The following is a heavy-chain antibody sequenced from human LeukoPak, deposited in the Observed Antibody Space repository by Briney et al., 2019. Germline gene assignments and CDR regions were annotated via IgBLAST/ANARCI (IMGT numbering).Heavy chain of an antibody. V-gene: IGHV3-23*01. D-gene: IGHD7-27*01. CDR1: GFTFSSYA. J-gene: IGHJ4*02. CDR3: AKDKNWAFDY. CDR2: IIGSGGST. Sequence: GGTLRLSCVVSGFTFSSYAMSWVRQAQGKGLEWVSVIIGSGGSTYYADSVKGRFTISRDNSKNTLYLQMNSLRAEDTAVYYCAKDKNWAFDYWGQGTLVTVSS.